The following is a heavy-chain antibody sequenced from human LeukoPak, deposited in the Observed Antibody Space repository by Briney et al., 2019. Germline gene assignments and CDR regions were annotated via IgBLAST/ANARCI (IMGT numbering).Heavy chain of an antibody. D-gene: IGHD6-6*01. CDR1: GYTFTSYG. V-gene: IGHV1-18*01. CDR3: ARVAPNHSSSSVDFYYYMDV. CDR2: ISAYNGNT. Sequence: ASVKVSCKASGYTFTSYGISWVRQAPGQGLEWMGWISAYNGNTNYAQKLQGRVTMTTDTSTSTAYMELRSLRSDDTAVYYCARVAPNHSSSSVDFYYYMDVWGKGTTVTVSS. J-gene: IGHJ6*03.